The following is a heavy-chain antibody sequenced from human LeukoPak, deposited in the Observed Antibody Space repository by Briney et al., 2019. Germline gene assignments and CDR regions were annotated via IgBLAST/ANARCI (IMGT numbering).Heavy chain of an antibody. Sequence: PGGSLRLSCAASGFTFTNAWMSWVRQAPGKGLEWVGRIKSKTDGGTTDYAAPVKGRFTISRDDSKNTLYLQMNSLKTEDTAVYYCTSLYYDFWSGYICFDYWGQGTLVTVSS. CDR2: IKSKTDGGTT. CDR3: TSLYYDFWSGYICFDY. J-gene: IGHJ4*02. CDR1: GFTFTNAW. V-gene: IGHV3-15*01. D-gene: IGHD3-3*01.